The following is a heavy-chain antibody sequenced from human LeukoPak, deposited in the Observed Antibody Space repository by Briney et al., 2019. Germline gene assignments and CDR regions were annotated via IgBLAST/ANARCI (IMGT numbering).Heavy chain of an antibody. V-gene: IGHV4-38-2*01. Sequence: SETLSLTCAVSGYSISSGYYWGWIRQPPGKGLEWIGSIYHSGSTYYNPSLKSRVTISVDTSKNQFSLKLSSVTAADTAVYYCARPGRGHYYYYMDVWGKGTTVTVSS. D-gene: IGHD3-10*01. J-gene: IGHJ6*03. CDR2: IYHSGST. CDR1: GYSISSGYY. CDR3: ARPGRGHYYYYMDV.